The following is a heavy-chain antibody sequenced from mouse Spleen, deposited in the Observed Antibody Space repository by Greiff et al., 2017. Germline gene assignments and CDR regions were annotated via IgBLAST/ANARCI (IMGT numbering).Heavy chain of an antibody. CDR3: TKDSNWYFDV. CDR1: GYTFTDYE. Sequence: VQLQQSGAELVRPGASVTLSCKASGYTFTDYEMHWVKQTPVHGLAWIGAIDPETGGTAYNQKFKGKAILTADKSSSTAYMELRSLTSEDSAVYYCTKDSNWYFDVWGAGTTVTVSS. V-gene: IGHV1-15*01. J-gene: IGHJ1*01. CDR2: IDPETGGT. D-gene: IGHD2-5*01.